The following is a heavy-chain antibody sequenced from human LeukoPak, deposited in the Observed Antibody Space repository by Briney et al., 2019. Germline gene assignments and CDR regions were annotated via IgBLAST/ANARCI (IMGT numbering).Heavy chain of an antibody. CDR2: ISYDGGTI. D-gene: IGHD1-26*01. CDR3: ANVGSTNWHYAFPI. Sequence: GGSLRLSCSASGFTFSTSAMTWVRQAPGKGPEWVSFISYDGGTISYSDSAKGRFTISRDNSKNTLYLQLNSLRAEDTAVYSCANVGSTNWHYAFPIWGQGTTVTVSS. V-gene: IGHV3-23*01. CDR1: GFTFSTSA. J-gene: IGHJ3*02.